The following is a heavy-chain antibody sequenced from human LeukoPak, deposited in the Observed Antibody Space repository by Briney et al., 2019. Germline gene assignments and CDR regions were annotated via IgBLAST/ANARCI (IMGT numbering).Heavy chain of an antibody. CDR1: GYSFTSYG. D-gene: IGHD4-17*01. CDR3: ARGSIGLMTTMTD. CDR2: ININTGNP. Sequence: GASVKVSCKASGYSFTSYGLNWVRQAPGQGLEWMGWININTGNPTYAQGFTGRFAFSLDTSVSTAYLQISSLKAEDTAVYYCARGSIGLMTTMTDWGQGTLVTVSS. J-gene: IGHJ4*02. V-gene: IGHV7-4-1*02.